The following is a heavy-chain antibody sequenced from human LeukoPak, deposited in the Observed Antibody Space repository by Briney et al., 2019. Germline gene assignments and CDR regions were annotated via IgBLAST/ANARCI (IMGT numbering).Heavy chain of an antibody. CDR1: GYTFTSYG. CDR2: ISAYNGNT. Sequence: ASVKVSCKASGYTFTSYGISWVRQAPGQGLEWMGWISAYNGNTNYAQKLQGRVTMTTVTSTSTAYMELRSLRSDDTAVYYCARSMTTVVTPDYWGQGTLVTVSS. D-gene: IGHD4-23*01. V-gene: IGHV1-18*01. J-gene: IGHJ4*02. CDR3: ARSMTTVVTPDY.